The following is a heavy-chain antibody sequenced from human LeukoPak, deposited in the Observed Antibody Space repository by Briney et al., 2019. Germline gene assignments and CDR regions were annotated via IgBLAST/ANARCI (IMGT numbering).Heavy chain of an antibody. CDR1: GFTFSNYA. D-gene: IGHD5-24*01. V-gene: IGHV3-23*01. CDR3: AKEMATISFDY. Sequence: PGGSLRLSCAASGFTFSNYAMAWVRQAPGKGLEWVSSITGSGSGAYYADSVKGRFTISRDNSKNTLYLQMNSLRAEDTAVYYCAKEMATISFDYWGQGTLVTVSS. CDR2: ITGSGSGA. J-gene: IGHJ4*02.